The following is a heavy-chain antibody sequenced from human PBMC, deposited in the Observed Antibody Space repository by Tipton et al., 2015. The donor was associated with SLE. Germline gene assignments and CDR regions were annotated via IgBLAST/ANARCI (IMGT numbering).Heavy chain of an antibody. CDR1: GGSINNYY. Sequence: TLSLTCAVTGGSINNYYWSWIRQPPGKGLEWIGSIFYTGSTYYNPSLKSRVSFSIDTSKLQFSLKLNSVTAADTAVYYCARRHYSGPFDSWGQGTLVTVSS. J-gene: IGHJ4*02. CDR3: ARRHYSGPFDS. V-gene: IGHV4-59*12. D-gene: IGHD5-12*01. CDR2: IFYTGST.